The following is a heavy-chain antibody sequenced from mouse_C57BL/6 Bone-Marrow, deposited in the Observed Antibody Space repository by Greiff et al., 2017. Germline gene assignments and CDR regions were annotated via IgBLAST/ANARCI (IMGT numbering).Heavy chain of an antibody. V-gene: IGHV5-9-1*02. Sequence: VKLVESGEGLVKPGGSLKLSCAASGFTFSSYAMSWVHQTPEKRLEWVAYISSGGDYIYYAAPVKGRFTISRDNARNTLYLQMSSLKSEDTAMYYCTRGYYGSVYYYAMDYWGQGTSVTVSS. CDR3: TRGYYGSVYYYAMDY. J-gene: IGHJ4*01. CDR2: ISSGGDYI. D-gene: IGHD1-1*01. CDR1: GFTFSSYA.